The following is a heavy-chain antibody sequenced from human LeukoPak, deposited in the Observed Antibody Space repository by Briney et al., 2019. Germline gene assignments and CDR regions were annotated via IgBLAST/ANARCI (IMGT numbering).Heavy chain of an antibody. V-gene: IGHV3-43*02. D-gene: IGHD3-22*01. CDR2: ISGDGGST. Sequence: GGSLRLSCAASGFTFDDYAMHWVRQAPGKGLEWVSLISGDGGSTYYADSVKGRFTISRDNGKNSLYLQMNSLRTEDTALYYCAKDRSSSGYFYYFDYWGQGTLVTVSS. CDR3: AKDRSSSGYFYYFDY. CDR1: GFTFDDYA. J-gene: IGHJ4*02.